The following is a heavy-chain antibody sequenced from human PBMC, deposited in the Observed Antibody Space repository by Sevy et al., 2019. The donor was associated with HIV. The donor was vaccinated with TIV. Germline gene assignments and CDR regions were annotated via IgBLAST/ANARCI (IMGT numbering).Heavy chain of an antibody. CDR1: GYLFTTKA. D-gene: IGHD4-17*01. CDR2: INTNTGTA. Sequence: ASVKVSCKASGYLFTTKAMNWVRQAPGQGLEWMGWINTNTGTATYAQDFTGRFVFSLDTSVKTGYLQIGSLEAEDTAIYYCARNLRDMTAVGPGGDYWGQGTLVTVSS. V-gene: IGHV7-4-1*01. CDR3: ARNLRDMTAVGPGGDY. J-gene: IGHJ4*02.